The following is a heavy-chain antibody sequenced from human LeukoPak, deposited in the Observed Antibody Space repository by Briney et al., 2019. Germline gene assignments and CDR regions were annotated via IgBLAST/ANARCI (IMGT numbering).Heavy chain of an antibody. Sequence: GGSLRLSCAASGFTFSNSAMSWVRQAPGKGLAWVSAITGSTNNTYYADSVKGRFTISRDNSKNTLYLHMNSLRADDTAIYYCSKSQLVPLFDAFDIWGQGTMVTVSS. J-gene: IGHJ3*02. CDR3: SKSQLVPLFDAFDI. CDR2: ITGSTNNT. CDR1: GFTFSNSA. V-gene: IGHV3-23*01. D-gene: IGHD1-1*01.